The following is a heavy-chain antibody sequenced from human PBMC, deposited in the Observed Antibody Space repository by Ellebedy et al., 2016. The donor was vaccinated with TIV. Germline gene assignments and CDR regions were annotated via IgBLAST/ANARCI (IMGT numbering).Heavy chain of an antibody. D-gene: IGHD3-10*01. J-gene: IGHJ3*02. V-gene: IGHV3-74*01. Sequence: GESLKISCAASGFTFSGYWRHWVRQAPGKGLGWVSRIYGDGSSTIYADSVKGRFTISRDNAKNTLYQQMNSRRAEDTAVYYCVRDRYGSGRNDAIDIWGQGTMVTVSS. CDR1: GFTFSGYW. CDR2: IYGDGSST. CDR3: VRDRYGSGRNDAIDI.